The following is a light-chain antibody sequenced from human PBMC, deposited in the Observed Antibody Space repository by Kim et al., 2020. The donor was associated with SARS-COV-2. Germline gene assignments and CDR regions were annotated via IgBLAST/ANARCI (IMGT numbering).Light chain of an antibody. V-gene: IGLV2-23*02. CDR3: CSYAGSSTWV. J-gene: IGLJ3*02. CDR2: EVT. CDR1: SSAVGSHNI. Sequence: QSALTQPASVSGSPGQSITISCTGTSSAVGSHNIVSWYQQHPGKVPKLMIFEVTKRPSGVSNRFSGSKSGNTASLTISGLQAEDEADYYCCSYAGSSTWVFGGGTQLTVL.